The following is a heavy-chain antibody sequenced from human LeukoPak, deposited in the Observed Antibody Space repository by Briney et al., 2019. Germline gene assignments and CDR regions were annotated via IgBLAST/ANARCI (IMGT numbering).Heavy chain of an antibody. J-gene: IGHJ6*02. CDR2: IYSGGTT. CDR1: GFTVNNNY. Sequence: PGGSLRLSCAASGFTVNNNYMTWVRQAPGKGLEWVSVIYSGGTTYYADSVKGRFTISRDNSKNTLYLQMNSLRVDDTAVYYCARDPGIRNVMDVWGQGTTVTVSS. V-gene: IGHV3-53*01. D-gene: IGHD2-8*01. CDR3: ARDPGIRNVMDV.